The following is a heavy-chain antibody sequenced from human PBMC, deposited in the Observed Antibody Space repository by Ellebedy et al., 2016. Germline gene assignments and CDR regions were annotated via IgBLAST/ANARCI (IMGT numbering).Heavy chain of an antibody. CDR2: INHSGST. CDR1: GGSFSGYY. D-gene: IGHD2-15*01. J-gene: IGHJ4*02. CDR3: ARELNCSGGSCLGSYFDY. Sequence: SETLSLTCAVYGGSFSGYYWSWIRQPPGKGLEWIGEINHSGSTNYNPSLKSRVTISVDTSKNQFSLKLSSVTAADTAVYYCARELNCSGGSCLGSYFDYWGQGTLVTVSS. V-gene: IGHV4-34*01.